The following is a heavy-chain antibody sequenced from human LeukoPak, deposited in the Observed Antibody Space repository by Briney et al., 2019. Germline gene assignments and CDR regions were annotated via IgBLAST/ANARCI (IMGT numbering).Heavy chain of an antibody. CDR2: ISYDGSDK. Sequence: GGSLRLSCAASGFTFSSYGMQWVRQAPGKGLEWVAVISYDGSDKYYADSVKGRFTISRDNSKNTLYLQMNSLRAEDTAVYYCAKRMGLSIAAADLDYWGQGTLVTVSS. D-gene: IGHD6-13*01. J-gene: IGHJ4*02. V-gene: IGHV3-30*18. CDR3: AKRMGLSIAAADLDY. CDR1: GFTFSSYG.